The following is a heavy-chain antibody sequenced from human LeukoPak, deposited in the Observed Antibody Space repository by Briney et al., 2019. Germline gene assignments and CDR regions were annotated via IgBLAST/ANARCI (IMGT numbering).Heavy chain of an antibody. CDR3: ARACPGMKWIQLWSTIYYFDY. CDR2: ISAYNGNT. J-gene: IGHJ4*02. V-gene: IGHV1-18*01. Sequence: ASVKVSCKPSGYTFTSYGISWVRQAPGQGLEWMGWISAYNGNTNYAQKLQGRVTMTTDTSTSTAYMELRSLRSDDTAVYYCARACPGMKWIQLWSTIYYFDYWGQGTLVTVSS. D-gene: IGHD5-18*01. CDR1: GYTFTSYG.